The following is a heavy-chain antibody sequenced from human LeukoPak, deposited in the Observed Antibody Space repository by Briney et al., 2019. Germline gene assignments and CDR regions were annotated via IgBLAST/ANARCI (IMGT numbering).Heavy chain of an antibody. D-gene: IGHD2-2*01. CDR3: AKDQSVVVPAAIPFDY. J-gene: IGHJ4*02. CDR2: IKQDGSEK. Sequence: GGSLRLSCAASGFTFSSYWMSWVRQAPGKGLEWVANIKQDGSEKYYVDSVKGRFTISRDNAKNSLYLQMNSLRAEDTAVYYCAKDQSVVVPAAIPFDYWGQGTLVTVSS. V-gene: IGHV3-7*03. CDR1: GFTFSSYW.